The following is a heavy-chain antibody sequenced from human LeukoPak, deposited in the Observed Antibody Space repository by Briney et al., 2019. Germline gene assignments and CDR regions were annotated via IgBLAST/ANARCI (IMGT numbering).Heavy chain of an antibody. J-gene: IGHJ4*02. V-gene: IGHV4-4*09. CDR2: IYTSGST. D-gene: IGHD3-22*01. CDR1: GDSISTYY. CDR3: ARGDGSGYDLVDPFAD. Sequence: PSETLSLTCTISGDSISTYYWSWIRQPPGKGLEWIGYIYTSGSTYYNPSLKSRLSISLDTSKNQFSLNLNSVTAADTAVYYCARGDGSGYDLVDPFADWGQGTLVTVSS.